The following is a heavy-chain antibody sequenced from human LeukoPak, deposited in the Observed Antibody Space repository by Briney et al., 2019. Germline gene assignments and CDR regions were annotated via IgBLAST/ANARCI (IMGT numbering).Heavy chain of an antibody. CDR2: ISGSGGDT. CDR3: AKDRGYCSGGSCYFDY. D-gene: IGHD2-15*01. Sequence: GGSLRLFCAASGFTFSSYDMSWVRHAPGKGLEWVSAISGSGGDTYYADSVKGRFTVSRDNSKNTLYLQMNSLRAEDTAVYYCAKDRGYCSGGSCYFDYWGQGTLVTVSS. CDR1: GFTFSSYD. J-gene: IGHJ4*02. V-gene: IGHV3-23*01.